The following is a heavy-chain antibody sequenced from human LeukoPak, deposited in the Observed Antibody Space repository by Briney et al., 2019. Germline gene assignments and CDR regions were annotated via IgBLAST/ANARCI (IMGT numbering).Heavy chain of an antibody. CDR1: GFTFSSYG. CDR3: ARDPVTTATNGAIDY. CDR2: IWYDGSNK. J-gene: IGHJ4*02. V-gene: IGHV3-33*01. Sequence: LSGGSLRLSCAASGFTFSSYGMHWVRQAPGKGLEWVAVIWYDGSNKYYADSVKGRFTISRDNSKNTLYLQMNSLRAEDTAVYYCARDPVTTATNGAIDYWGQGTLVTVSS. D-gene: IGHD4-17*01.